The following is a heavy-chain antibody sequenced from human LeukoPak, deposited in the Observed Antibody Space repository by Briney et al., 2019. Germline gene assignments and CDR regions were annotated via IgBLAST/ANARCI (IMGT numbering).Heavy chain of an antibody. CDR1: GFSFSSYW. D-gene: IGHD3-22*01. Sequence: GGSLRLSCVASGFSFSSYWMSWVRQTPGKGLEWVANIKQEGSARYYVDSVTGRFTISRDNAMNSLYLQMNSLRVEDTAVYYCARDYNYYDSSGYYNYWGQGTLVTVSS. J-gene: IGHJ4*02. CDR3: ARDYNYYDSSGYYNY. V-gene: IGHV3-7*01. CDR2: IKQEGSAR.